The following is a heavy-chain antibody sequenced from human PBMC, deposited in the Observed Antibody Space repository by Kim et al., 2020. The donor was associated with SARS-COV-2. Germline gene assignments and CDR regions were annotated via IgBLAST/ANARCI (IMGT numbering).Heavy chain of an antibody. V-gene: IGHV3-23*01. J-gene: IGHJ4*02. D-gene: IGHD5-18*01. Sequence: DSVKGRFTISRDNSKNTLYLQINSLRAEDTAVYYCAKGAYDYGNHYFDNWGQGTLVTVSS. CDR3: AKGAYDYGNHYFDN.